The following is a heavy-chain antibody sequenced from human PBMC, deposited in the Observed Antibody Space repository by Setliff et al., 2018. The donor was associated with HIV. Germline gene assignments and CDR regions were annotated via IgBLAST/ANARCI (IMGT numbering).Heavy chain of an antibody. CDR2: IFYKGST. J-gene: IGHJ6*03. CDR1: GGSISSGGYY. CDR3: VRTNYYYYYMDV. V-gene: IGHV4-31*11. Sequence: PSETLSLTCAVFGGSISSGGYYWSWIRHYPGKGLEWIGYIFYKGSTFYNPSLKSRVSISVLRSTDQFFLRLNSVTAADTAVYYCVRTNYYYYYMDVWGRGSTVTVSS.